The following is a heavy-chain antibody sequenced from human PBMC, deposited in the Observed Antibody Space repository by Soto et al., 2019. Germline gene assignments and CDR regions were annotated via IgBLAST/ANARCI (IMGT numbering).Heavy chain of an antibody. D-gene: IGHD1-1*01. CDR3: ARKAWTRLDY. V-gene: IGHV4-4*02. Sequence: LSLTCGVSGGSLSTPVWWTWVRLTPGKGLEWIGEVFHSGSVNYNPSLQSRVTISVDKSTNHFSLRLTSVTAADTAVYYCARKAWTRLDYWGQGALVTVSS. J-gene: IGHJ4*02. CDR1: GGSLSTPVW. CDR2: VFHSGSV.